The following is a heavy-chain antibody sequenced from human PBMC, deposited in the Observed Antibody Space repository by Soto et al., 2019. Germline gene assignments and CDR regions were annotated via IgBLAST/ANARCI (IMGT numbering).Heavy chain of an antibody. D-gene: IGHD3-10*01. J-gene: IGHJ5*02. CDR1: GGSISSSSYY. Sequence: PSETLSLTCTVSGGSISSSSYYWGWIRQPPGKGLEWIGSIYYSGSTYYNPSLKSRVTISVDTSKNQFSLKLSSVTAADTAVYYCARLRLSIVRINWFDPWGQGTLVTVSS. V-gene: IGHV4-39*01. CDR2: IYYSGST. CDR3: ARLRLSIVRINWFDP.